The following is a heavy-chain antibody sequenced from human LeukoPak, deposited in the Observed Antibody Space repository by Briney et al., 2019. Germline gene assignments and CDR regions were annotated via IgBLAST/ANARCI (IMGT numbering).Heavy chain of an antibody. D-gene: IGHD6-13*01. Sequence: ASVKVSCKASGNTFTGYYMHWVRQAPGQGLEWMGWINPNSGGTNYAQKFQGRVTMTRDTSISTAYMELSRLRSDDTAVYYCAREGIAAAGRRYNWFDPLGPGYPGHRLL. CDR1: GNTFTGYY. V-gene: IGHV1-2*02. CDR3: AREGIAAAGRRYNWFDP. J-gene: IGHJ5*02. CDR2: INPNSGGT.